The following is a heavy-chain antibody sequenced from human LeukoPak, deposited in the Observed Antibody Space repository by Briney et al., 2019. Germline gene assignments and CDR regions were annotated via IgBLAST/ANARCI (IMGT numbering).Heavy chain of an antibody. CDR2: INPNSGGT. J-gene: IGHJ3*02. CDR1: GYTFTGYY. Sequence: GASVKVSCKASGYTFTGYYMHWVRQAPGQGLEWMGWINPNSGGTNYAQKFQGRVTMTRDTSISTAYMELSRLRSDDTAVYYCARAVLLWFGELSDPHDAFDIWGQGTMVTVSS. CDR3: ARAVLLWFGELSDPHDAFDI. D-gene: IGHD3-10*01. V-gene: IGHV1-2*02.